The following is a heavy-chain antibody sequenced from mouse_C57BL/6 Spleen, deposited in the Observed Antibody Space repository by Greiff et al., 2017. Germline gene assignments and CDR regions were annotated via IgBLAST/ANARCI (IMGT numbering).Heavy chain of an antibody. CDR1: GYTFTDYN. CDR3: ASPHYYGSSPWYFDV. Sequence: VQLQQSGPELVKPGASVKMSCKASGYTFTDYNMHWVKQSHGKSLEWIGYINPNNGGTSYNQKFKGKATLTVNKSSSTAYMELRSLTSEDSAVYYCASPHYYGSSPWYFDVWGTGTTVTVSS. D-gene: IGHD1-1*01. CDR2: INPNNGGT. V-gene: IGHV1-22*01. J-gene: IGHJ1*03.